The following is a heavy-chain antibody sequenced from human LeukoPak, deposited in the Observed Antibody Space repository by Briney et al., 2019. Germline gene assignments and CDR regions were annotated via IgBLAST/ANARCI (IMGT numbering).Heavy chain of an antibody. CDR3: ASTDLVVVAATTEYYFDY. D-gene: IGHD2-15*01. Sequence: SVKVSCKASGGTFSSYAISWVRQAPGQGLGWMGGIIPIFGTANYAQKFQGRVTITADKSTSTAYMELSSLRSEDTAVYYCASTDLVVVAATTEYYFDYWGQGTLVTVSS. V-gene: IGHV1-69*06. J-gene: IGHJ4*02. CDR1: GGTFSSYA. CDR2: IIPIFGTA.